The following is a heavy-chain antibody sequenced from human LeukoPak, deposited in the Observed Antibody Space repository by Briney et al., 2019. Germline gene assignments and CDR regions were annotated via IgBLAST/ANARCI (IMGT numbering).Heavy chain of an antibody. D-gene: IGHD6-13*01. CDR1: GVSISDYY. V-gene: IGHV4-4*07. CDR2: IYTSGST. CDR3: ARDGWDRSSQTFDY. Sequence: PSETLSLTCTVSGVSISDYYWSWIRQPAEKGLEWIGRIYTSGSTNYNPSLKSRVAMSLDRSENQFSLKLNSVTAADTAVYYCARDGWDRSSQTFDYWGQGTLVTVSS. J-gene: IGHJ4*02.